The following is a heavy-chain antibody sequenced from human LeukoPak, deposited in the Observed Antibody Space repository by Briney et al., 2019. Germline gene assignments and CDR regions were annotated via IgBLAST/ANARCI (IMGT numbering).Heavy chain of an antibody. CDR3: ARAMSIAARLQTIFDY. Sequence: ETLSLTCTVSSGSISTSNYYWGWVRQPPGKALEWIGNIFYSGSTYYSPSLKSRVTISLDTSRNQFSLNLTSVTAADTAVYYCARAMSIAARLQTIFDYWGQGTLVTVSS. CDR1: SGSISTSNYY. D-gene: IGHD6-6*01. CDR2: IFYSGST. V-gene: IGHV4-39*07. J-gene: IGHJ4*02.